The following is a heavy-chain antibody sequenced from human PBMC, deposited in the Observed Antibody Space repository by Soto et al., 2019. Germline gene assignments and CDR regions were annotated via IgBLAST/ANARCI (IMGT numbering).Heavy chain of an antibody. J-gene: IGHJ4*02. CDR1: GFVLSSYS. Sequence: EVQLVESGGGLVQPGGSLRLSCAASGFVLSSYSMSWVRQAPGKGLEWVSYIGTGTRTRYYADSVKGRFTISRDNGKNSLFLQMNSLRAEDTALYYCARSYSYGFGYWGQGTVVTVSS. CDR2: IGTGTRTR. V-gene: IGHV3-48*01. CDR3: ARSYSYGFGY. D-gene: IGHD5-18*01.